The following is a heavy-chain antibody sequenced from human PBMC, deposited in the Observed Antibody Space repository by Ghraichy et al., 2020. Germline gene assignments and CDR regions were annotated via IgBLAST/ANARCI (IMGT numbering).Heavy chain of an antibody. D-gene: IGHD2-21*02. CDR3: AHRHEAWGDCGGDCYASYYFDY. CDR2: IYWDDDK. CDR1: GFSLSTSGVG. V-gene: IGHV2-5*02. Sequence: SGPTLVKPTQTLTLTCTFSGFSLSTSGVGVGWIRQPPGKALEWLALIYWDDDKRYSPSLKSRLTITKDTSKNQVVLTMTNMDPVDTATYYCAHRHEAWGDCGGDCYASYYFDYWGQGTLVTVSS. J-gene: IGHJ4*02.